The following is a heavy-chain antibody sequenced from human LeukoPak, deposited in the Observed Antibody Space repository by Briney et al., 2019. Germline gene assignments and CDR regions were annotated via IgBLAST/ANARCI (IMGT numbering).Heavy chain of an antibody. CDR1: GGSFSGYY. D-gene: IGHD4-11*01. Sequence: PSETLSLTCAVYGGSFSGYYWSWIRQPPGKGLEWIGEINHSGSTNYNPSLKSRVTISVDTSKNQFSLKLSSVTAADTAVYYCARGGRTYSNYASFRYWGQGTLVTVSS. V-gene: IGHV4-34*01. J-gene: IGHJ4*02. CDR2: INHSGST. CDR3: ARGGRTYSNYASFRY.